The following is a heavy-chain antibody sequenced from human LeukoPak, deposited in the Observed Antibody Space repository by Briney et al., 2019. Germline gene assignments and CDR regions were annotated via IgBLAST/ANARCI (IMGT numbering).Heavy chain of an antibody. CDR2: LAAGDDST. CDR1: GSTLSSYA. Sequence: PGGSLRLSCVASGSTLSSYAMSWVRQAPGKGLEWVSVLAAGDDSTFYSDSVKGRFTISRDTSKNTLYLQMNRLGAEDTAVYYCAKVDKLSGSGTFHFDYWGQGTLVTVSS. CDR3: AKVDKLSGSGTFHFDY. D-gene: IGHD3-10*01. J-gene: IGHJ4*02. V-gene: IGHV3-23*01.